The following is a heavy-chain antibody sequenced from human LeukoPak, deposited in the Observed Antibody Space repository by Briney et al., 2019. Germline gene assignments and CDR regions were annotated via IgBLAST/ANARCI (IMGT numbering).Heavy chain of an antibody. CDR3: AAGDTAMAAKGYYYYGMDV. D-gene: IGHD5-18*01. J-gene: IGHJ6*02. CDR1: GYTLTELS. CDR2: FDPEDGET. Sequence: EASVKVSCKVSGYTLTELSMHWVRQAPGKGLEWMGGFDPEDGETIYAQKFQGRVTMTEDTSTDTAYMELSSLRSEDTAVYYCAAGDTAMAAKGYYYYGMDVWGQGTTVTVSS. V-gene: IGHV1-24*01.